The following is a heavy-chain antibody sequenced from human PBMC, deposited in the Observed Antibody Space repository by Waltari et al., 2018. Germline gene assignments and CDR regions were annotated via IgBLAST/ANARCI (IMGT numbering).Heavy chain of an antibody. CDR1: GGTFSSYA. Sequence: QVQLVQSGAEVKKPGSSVKVSCKASGGTFSSYAISWVRQAPGQGLEWMGGIIPIFGTANYAQKFQGRVTITADESTSTAYMELSSLRSEDTAVYYCARGRAYCGGDCWGWYFDLWGRGTLVTVSS. D-gene: IGHD2-21*02. CDR2: IIPIFGTA. CDR3: ARGRAYCGGDCWGWYFDL. J-gene: IGHJ2*01. V-gene: IGHV1-69*01.